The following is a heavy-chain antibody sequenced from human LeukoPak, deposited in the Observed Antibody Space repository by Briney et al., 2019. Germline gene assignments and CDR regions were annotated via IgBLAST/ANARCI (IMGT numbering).Heavy chain of an antibody. CDR2: MNPNSGGT. CDR3: ARDWASRLGGNAFDI. J-gene: IGHJ3*02. V-gene: IGHV1-2*02. Sequence: ASVKVSCKASGYSFTGYFIRWVREAPGQGLEWMGWMNPNSGGTNYAQKFQGGVTMTRDTSIRTAYMELSSLRSDDTAVYYCARDWASRLGGNAFDIWGQGTMVTVSS. D-gene: IGHD3-16*01. CDR1: GYSFTGYF.